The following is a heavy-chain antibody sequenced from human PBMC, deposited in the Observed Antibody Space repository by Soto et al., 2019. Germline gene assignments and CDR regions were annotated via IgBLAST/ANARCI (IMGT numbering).Heavy chain of an antibody. CDR3: ATESMSVVVVGSTRDHYYGMAG. J-gene: IGHJ6*02. Sequence: EGQLLESGGGLVRPGGSLTLSCAGSGFTFSRYAMTWVRQAPGKGLEWVSSITVTDGRRKYADSVKGRFTISTDTHKNIVYLQMNSLRAEDTALYYCATESMSVVVVGSTRDHYYGMAGWGQGTTVIVS. V-gene: IGHV3-23*01. CDR1: GFTFSRYA. CDR2: ITVTDGRR. D-gene: IGHD2-15*01.